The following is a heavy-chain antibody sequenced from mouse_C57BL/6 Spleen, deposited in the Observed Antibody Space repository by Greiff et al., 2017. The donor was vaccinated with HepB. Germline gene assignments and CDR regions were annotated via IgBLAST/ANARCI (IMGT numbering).Heavy chain of an antibody. Sequence: VQLKQSGPGLVQPSQSLSITCTVSGFSLTSYGVHWVRQSPGKGLEWLGVIWSGGSTDYNAAFISRLSISKDNSKSQVFFKMNSLQADDTAIYYCARSMITTGPYYYAMDYWGQGTSVTVSS. D-gene: IGHD2-4*01. CDR1: GFSLTSYG. CDR2: IWSGGST. V-gene: IGHV2-2*01. CDR3: ARSMITTGPYYYAMDY. J-gene: IGHJ4*01.